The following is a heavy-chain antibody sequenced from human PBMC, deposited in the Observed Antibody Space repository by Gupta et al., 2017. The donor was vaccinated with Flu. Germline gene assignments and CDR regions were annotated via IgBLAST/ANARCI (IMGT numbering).Heavy chain of an antibody. CDR3: ASSTCYGWYYFEF. V-gene: IGHV3-21*01. J-gene: IGHJ4*02. CDR2: VSFGGYSV. D-gene: IGHD6-19*01. Sequence: VRKAPGKGLECFSAVSFGGYSVFYANSVKCRFTISRDNDEKSLYLQNGTLGVEDTAVYYCASSTCYGWYYFEFWGQGTLVTVS.